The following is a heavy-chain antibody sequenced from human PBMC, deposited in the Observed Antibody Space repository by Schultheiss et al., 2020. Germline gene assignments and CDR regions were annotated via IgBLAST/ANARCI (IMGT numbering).Heavy chain of an antibody. V-gene: IGHV4-4*02. CDR2: INHSGST. Sequence: SETLSLTCAVSGGSISSSNWWSWVRQPPGKGLEWIGEINHSGSTNYNPSLKSRVTISVDTSKNQFSLKLSSVTAADTAVYYCARSEAGLDYWGQGTLVTVSS. J-gene: IGHJ4*02. D-gene: IGHD6-19*01. CDR3: ARSEAGLDY. CDR1: GGSISSSNW.